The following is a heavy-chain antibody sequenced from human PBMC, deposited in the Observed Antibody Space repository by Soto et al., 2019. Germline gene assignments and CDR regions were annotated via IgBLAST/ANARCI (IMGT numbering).Heavy chain of an antibody. CDR1: GFTFSDYY. CDR3: AREPSGSYHTPHRYYYYGMDV. J-gene: IGHJ6*02. CDR2: ISSSGSTI. D-gene: IGHD1-26*01. Sequence: QVQLVESGGGLVKPGGSLRLSCAASGFTFSDYYMSWIRQAPGKGLEWVSYISSSGSTIYYADSVKGRFTISRDNAKNSLYLQMNSLRAEDTAVYYCAREPSGSYHTPHRYYYYGMDVWGQGTTVTVSS. V-gene: IGHV3-11*01.